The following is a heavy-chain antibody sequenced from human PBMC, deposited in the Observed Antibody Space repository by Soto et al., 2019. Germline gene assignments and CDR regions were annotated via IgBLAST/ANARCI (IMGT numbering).Heavy chain of an antibody. J-gene: IGHJ4*02. CDR3: ASTRRVLSRGPARYSSSWFVDY. V-gene: IGHV1-69*01. CDR2: IIPIFGTA. Sequence: QVQLVQSGAEVKKPGSSVKVSCKASGGTFSSYAISWVRQAPGQGLEWMGGIIPIFGTANYAQKFQGRVTITADESTSTAYMELSSLRSEDTAVYYCASTRRVLSRGPARYSSSWFVDYWGQGTLVTVSS. D-gene: IGHD6-13*01. CDR1: GGTFSSYA.